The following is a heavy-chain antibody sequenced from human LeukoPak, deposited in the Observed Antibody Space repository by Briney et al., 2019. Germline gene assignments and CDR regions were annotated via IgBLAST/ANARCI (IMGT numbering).Heavy chain of an antibody. CDR1: GYSISSGYY. V-gene: IGHV4-38-2*02. CDR3: ARSPYRSGFDY. CDR2: IYHSGST. D-gene: IGHD4-11*01. J-gene: IGHJ4*02. Sequence: SETLSLTCTVSGYSISSGYYWGWIRQPPGKGLEWIGSIYHSGSTYYNPSLKSRVTISVDTSKNQFSLKLSSVTAADTAVYYCARSPYRSGFDYWGQGTLVTASS.